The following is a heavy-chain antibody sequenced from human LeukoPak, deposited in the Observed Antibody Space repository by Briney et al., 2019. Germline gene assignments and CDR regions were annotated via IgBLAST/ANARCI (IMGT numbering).Heavy chain of an antibody. J-gene: IGHJ4*02. CDR2: VDPEDGET. Sequence: ASVKGSCKVSGYTFTDYYMHWVQQAPGKGLEWMGLVDPEDGETIYAEKFQGRVTITADTSTDTAYMELSSLRSEDTAVYYCATGVIGTVVTPFDYWGQGTLVTVSS. CDR3: ATGVIGTVVTPFDY. CDR1: GYTFTDYY. V-gene: IGHV1-69-2*01. D-gene: IGHD4-23*01.